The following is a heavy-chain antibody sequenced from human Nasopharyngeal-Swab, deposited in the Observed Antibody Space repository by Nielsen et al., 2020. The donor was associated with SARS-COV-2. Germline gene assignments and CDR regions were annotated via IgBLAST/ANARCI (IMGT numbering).Heavy chain of an antibody. CDR2: ISGDGGST. CDR3: ARESGLRFFDYYYYYYMDV. J-gene: IGHJ6*03. CDR1: GFTFDDYA. V-gene: IGHV3-43*02. Sequence: GGSLRLSCAASGFTFDDYAMHWVRQAPGKGLEWVSLISGDGGSTYYADSVKGRFTISRDNAKNSLYLQMNSLRAEDTAVYYCARESGLRFFDYYYYYYMDVWGKGTTVTVSS. D-gene: IGHD3-3*01.